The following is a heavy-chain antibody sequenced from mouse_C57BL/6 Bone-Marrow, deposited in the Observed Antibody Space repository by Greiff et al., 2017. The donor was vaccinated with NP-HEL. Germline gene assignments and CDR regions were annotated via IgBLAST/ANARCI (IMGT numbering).Heavy chain of an antibody. Sequence: QVQLKQSGAELVRPGASVKLSCKASGYTFTDYYINWVKQRPGQGLEWIARIYPGSGNTYYNEKFKGKATLTAEKSSSTAYMQLSSLTSEDSAVYFCARWAQAVFDYWGQGTTLTVSS. CDR2: IYPGSGNT. J-gene: IGHJ2*01. CDR1: GYTFTDYY. D-gene: IGHD3-2*02. V-gene: IGHV1-76*01. CDR3: ARWAQAVFDY.